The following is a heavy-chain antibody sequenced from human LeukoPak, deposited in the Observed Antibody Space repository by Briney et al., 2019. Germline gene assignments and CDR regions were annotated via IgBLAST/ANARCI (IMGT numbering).Heavy chain of an antibody. CDR3: TRAPYSNYVNLDY. J-gene: IGHJ4*02. D-gene: IGHD4-11*01. CDR2: IRSKAFGGTS. V-gene: IGHV3-49*04. CDR1: TFTFADYA. Sequence: GRSLRLSCKASTFTFADYAMSWVRQAPGKGLEWVGFIRSKAFGGTSEYAASVKGRFTISRDDSKSIVYLQMNSLKTEDTAVYYCTRAPYSNYVNLDYWGQGTLVTVSS.